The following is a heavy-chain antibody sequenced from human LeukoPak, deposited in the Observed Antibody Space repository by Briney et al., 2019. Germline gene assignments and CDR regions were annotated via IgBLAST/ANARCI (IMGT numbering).Heavy chain of an antibody. V-gene: IGHV1-2*02. CDR3: VRDRPSYYHSSVYYRENFDF. J-gene: IGHJ4*02. CDR2: INPNSGGT. CDR1: GYAFTGYY. D-gene: IGHD3-22*01. Sequence: ASVKVSCKASGYAFTGYYLHWVRQAPGQGLEWMGWINPNSGGTNYAQKFQGRVTMTRDTSISTAYMELSRLRSDDTAVYYCVRDRPSYYHSSVYYRENFDFWGQGTLVTVSS.